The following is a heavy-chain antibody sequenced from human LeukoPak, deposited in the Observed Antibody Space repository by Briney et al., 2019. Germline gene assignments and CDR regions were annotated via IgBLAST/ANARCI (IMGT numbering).Heavy chain of an antibody. CDR1: GFTFSDYY. Sequence: GGSLRPSCAASGFTFSDYYMSWIRQAPGKGLEWVSYISSSSSYTNYADSVKGRFTISRDNAKNSLYLQMSSLRAEDTAVYYCARAPHYSNYGPYYYGMDVWGQGTTVTVSS. CDR2: ISSSSSYT. D-gene: IGHD4-11*01. CDR3: ARAPHYSNYGPYYYGMDV. V-gene: IGHV3-11*06. J-gene: IGHJ6*02.